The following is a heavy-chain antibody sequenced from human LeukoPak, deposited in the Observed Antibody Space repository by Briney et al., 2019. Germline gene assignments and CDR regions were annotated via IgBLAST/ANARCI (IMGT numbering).Heavy chain of an antibody. J-gene: IGHJ4*02. CDR2: IHYSGRP. V-gene: IGHV4-59*08. CDR3: TVRPQVPAAYDV. CDR1: GVSISGHY. Sequence: SETLSLTCTVSGVSISGHYWTWIRQPPGKGLEWIGQIHYSGRPDYNPSLKRRVTISGDTTKKPLSLKVKPLTAADPAVYSCTVRPQVPAAYDVWGQGTLVTVSS. D-gene: IGHD2-2*01.